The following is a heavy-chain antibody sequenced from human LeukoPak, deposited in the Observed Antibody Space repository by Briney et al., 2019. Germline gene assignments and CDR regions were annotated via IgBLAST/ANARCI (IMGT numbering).Heavy chain of an antibody. Sequence: GRSLRLSCAASGFIFSSYGMHWVRQAPGQGLEWVAFIWYDGSTQYYADSVKGRFTISRDNSKNTLYLQMDSLRAEDTGVYYYARDRGDYYYLDYWGQGTLVTVSS. J-gene: IGHJ4*02. CDR1: GFIFSSYG. D-gene: IGHD4-17*01. CDR2: IWYDGSTQ. V-gene: IGHV3-33*01. CDR3: ARDRGDYYYLDY.